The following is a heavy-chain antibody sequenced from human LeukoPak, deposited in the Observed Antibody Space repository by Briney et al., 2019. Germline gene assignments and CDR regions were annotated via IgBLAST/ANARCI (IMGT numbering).Heavy chain of an antibody. CDR2: IYSGGST. Sequence: GGSLRLSCTVSGFTVSINSMSWVRQAPGKGLEWVSVIYSGGSTYYADSVKGRFTISRDNAKNSLYLQMNSLRAEDTAVYYCAELGITMIGGVWGKGTTVTISS. CDR1: GFTVSINS. J-gene: IGHJ6*04. V-gene: IGHV3-66*01. D-gene: IGHD3-10*02. CDR3: AELGITMIGGV.